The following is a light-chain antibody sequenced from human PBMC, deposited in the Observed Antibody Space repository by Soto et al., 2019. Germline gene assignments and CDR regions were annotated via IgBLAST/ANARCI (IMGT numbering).Light chain of an antibody. CDR1: SSNIGGNT. CDR2: TNN. J-gene: IGLJ2*01. CDR3: PAWDDSLNGVV. Sequence: QPVLTQPPSASGTPGQRVTISCSGSSSNIGGNTVNWYQQLPGTAPKLLMYTNNQRPSGVPDRFSGSKSGTSASLAISGLQSEDEADYYCPAWDDSLNGVVFGGGTKLTVL. V-gene: IGLV1-44*01.